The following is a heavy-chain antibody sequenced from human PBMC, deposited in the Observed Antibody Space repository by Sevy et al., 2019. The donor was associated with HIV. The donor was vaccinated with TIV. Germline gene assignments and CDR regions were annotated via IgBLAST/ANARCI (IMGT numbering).Heavy chain of an antibody. CDR3: AREGITMVRGVIIAFDY. J-gene: IGHJ4*02. Sequence: ASVNVSCKASGYTFTSYGMSWVRQAPGQGLEWMGWISVYNGNTNYAQKLQGRVTMTTDTSTSTAYMELRSLRSDDTAVYYCAREGITMVRGVIIAFDYWGQGTLVTVSS. D-gene: IGHD3-10*01. CDR1: GYTFTSYG. CDR2: ISVYNGNT. V-gene: IGHV1-18*01.